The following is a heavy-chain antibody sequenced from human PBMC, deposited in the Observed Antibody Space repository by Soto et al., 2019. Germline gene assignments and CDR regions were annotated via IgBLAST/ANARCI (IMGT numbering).Heavy chain of an antibody. CDR2: ISSNGGST. Sequence: GGSLRLSCSASGFTFSSYAMHWVRQAPGKGLEYVSAISSNGGSTYYADSVKGRFTISRDNSKNTLYLQMSSLRAEDTAVYYCVKIGYCSSTSCYAYYGMDVWGQGTTVTSP. CDR1: GFTFSSYA. D-gene: IGHD2-2*01. J-gene: IGHJ6*02. V-gene: IGHV3-64D*06. CDR3: VKIGYCSSTSCYAYYGMDV.